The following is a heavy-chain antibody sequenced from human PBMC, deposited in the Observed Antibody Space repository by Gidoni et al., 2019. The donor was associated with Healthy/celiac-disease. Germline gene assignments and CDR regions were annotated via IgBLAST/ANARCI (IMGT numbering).Heavy chain of an antibody. J-gene: IGHJ6*02. CDR3: TTDLEQQWPPTFYYYYYGMDV. CDR1: GFTFSNAW. D-gene: IGHD6-19*01. V-gene: IGHV3-15*07. Sequence: EVQLVASGGGLVKPGGSLRLSCAASGFTFSNAWMNWVRQAPGKGLEWVGRIKSKTDGGTTDYAAPVKGRFTISRDDSKNTLYLQMNSLKTEDTAVYYCTTDLEQQWPPTFYYYYYGMDVWGQGTTVTVSS. CDR2: IKSKTDGGTT.